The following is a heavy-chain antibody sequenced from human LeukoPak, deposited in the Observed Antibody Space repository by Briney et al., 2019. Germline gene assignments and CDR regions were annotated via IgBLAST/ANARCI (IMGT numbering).Heavy chain of an antibody. CDR3: AKAADNYYDSSGDAFDI. J-gene: IGHJ3*02. Sequence: PGGSLRLSCAASGFTFSDYAMSWVRQAPGKGLEWVSAISVSGGSTYYADSVKGRFTISRDNSKNTLYLQMNSLRAEDTAVYYCAKAADNYYDSSGDAFDIWGQGTMVTVSS. CDR2: ISVSGGST. V-gene: IGHV3-23*01. D-gene: IGHD3-22*01. CDR1: GFTFSDYA.